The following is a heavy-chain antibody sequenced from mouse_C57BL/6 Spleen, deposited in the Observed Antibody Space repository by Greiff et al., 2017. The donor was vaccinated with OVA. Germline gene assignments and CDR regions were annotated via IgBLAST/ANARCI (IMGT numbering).Heavy chain of an antibody. J-gene: IGHJ2*01. CDR3: ARRTAQAHLSFDY. Sequence: QVQLKESGAELARPGASVKLSCKASGYTFTSYGISWVKQRTGQGLEWIGEIYPRSGNTYYNEKFKGKATLTADKSSSTAYMELRSLTSEDSAVYFCARRTAQAHLSFDYWGQGTTLTVSS. CDR2: IYPRSGNT. D-gene: IGHD3-2*02. V-gene: IGHV1-81*01. CDR1: GYTFTSYG.